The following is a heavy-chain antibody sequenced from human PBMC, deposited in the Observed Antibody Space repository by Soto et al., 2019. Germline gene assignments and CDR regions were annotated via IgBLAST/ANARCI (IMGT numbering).Heavy chain of an antibody. CDR1: GYTFTSYY. V-gene: IGHV1-46*03. CDR3: ARDRGYYDSSGYYLYNWFDP. D-gene: IGHD3-22*01. CDR2: INPSGGST. J-gene: IGHJ5*02. Sequence: QVQLVQSGAEVKKPGSSVKVSCKASGYTFTSYYMHWVRQAPGQGLEWMGIINPSGGSTSYAQKFQGRVTMTRDTSTSTVYVELSSLRSEDTAVYYCARDRGYYDSSGYYLYNWFDPWGQGTLVTVSS.